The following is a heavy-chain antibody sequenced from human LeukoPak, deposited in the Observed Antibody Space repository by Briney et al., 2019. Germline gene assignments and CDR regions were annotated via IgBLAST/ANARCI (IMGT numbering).Heavy chain of an antibody. CDR1: GFTFSNAW. V-gene: IGHV3-15*01. CDR2: IKSKTDGGTT. Sequence: RPGGSLRLSCAASGFTFSNAWMSWVRQGPGKGLEWVGRIKSKTDGGTTDYAAPVKGRFTISRDDSKNTLYLQMNSLKTEDTAVYYCTTDPLPRFGEFNYYMDVWGKGTTVTVSS. J-gene: IGHJ6*03. CDR3: TTDPLPRFGEFNYYMDV. D-gene: IGHD3-10*01.